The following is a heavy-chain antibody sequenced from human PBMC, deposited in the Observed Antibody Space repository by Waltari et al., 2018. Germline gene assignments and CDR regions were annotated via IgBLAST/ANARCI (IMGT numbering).Heavy chain of an antibody. D-gene: IGHD6-13*01. CDR3: ARGPLIAGDAFDI. J-gene: IGHJ3*02. CDR1: GGSFSGYY. V-gene: IGHV4-34*01. Sequence: QVQLQQWGAGLLKPSETLSLTCAVYGGSFSGYYWSWIRQPPGKGLEWIGESNHSGSNNYNPALKSRVTISVDTSKNQFSLKLSSVTAADTAVYYCARGPLIAGDAFDIWGQGTMVTVSS. CDR2: SNHSGSN.